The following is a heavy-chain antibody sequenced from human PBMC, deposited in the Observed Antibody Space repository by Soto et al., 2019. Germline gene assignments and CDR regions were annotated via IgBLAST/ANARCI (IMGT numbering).Heavy chain of an antibody. V-gene: IGHV3-11*01. CDR2: ISSSGSTI. CDR3: AGGGILTGYSC. Sequence: LRRSCAASGFSFSDYYMSWIRQAPGKGLEWVSYISSSGSTIYYADSVKGRFTISRGNAKDSLYLQMNSLRAEDTAVYYCAGGGILTGYSCWGQGTLVTVSS. CDR1: GFSFSDYY. J-gene: IGHJ4*02. D-gene: IGHD3-9*01.